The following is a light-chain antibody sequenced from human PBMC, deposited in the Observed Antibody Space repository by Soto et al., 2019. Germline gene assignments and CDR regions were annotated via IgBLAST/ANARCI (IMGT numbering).Light chain of an antibody. CDR3: QQYNNWPPLT. CDR2: DAS. J-gene: IGKJ5*01. Sequence: DIVLTQSPCTLSVSPGESVTFSCRASQRLTSNLAWYQHKPGQAPRLLIYDASTRATGIPARFSGSGSGTEFTLSISSLQSEDFAVDYCQQYNNWPPLTFGQGTRLEIK. V-gene: IGKV3-15*01. CDR1: QRLTSN.